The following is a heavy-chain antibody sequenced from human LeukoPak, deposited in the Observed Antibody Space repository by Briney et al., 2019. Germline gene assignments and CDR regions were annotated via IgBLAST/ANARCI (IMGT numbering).Heavy chain of an antibody. J-gene: IGHJ5*02. D-gene: IGHD3-10*01. CDR2: INPNSGGT. CDR3: AREWFGVRFDP. Sequence: ASVKVSCKASGYTFTGYYMHWVRQAPGQGLEWMGRINPNSGGTNYAQKFQGRVTITTDESTSTAYMELSSLRSEDTAVYYCAREWFGVRFDPWGQGTLVTVSS. CDR1: GYTFTGYY. V-gene: IGHV1-2*06.